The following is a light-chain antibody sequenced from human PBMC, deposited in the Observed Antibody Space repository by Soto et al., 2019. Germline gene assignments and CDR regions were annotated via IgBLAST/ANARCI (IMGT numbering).Light chain of an antibody. Sequence: QSALTQPASVSGSPGQSITISCTGNSSDVGSYNLVSWYQQHPGKATKLMIYEGSKRPSGVSNRFSGSKSGNTASLTISGLQAEDEADYYCCSYAGSSTLVFGGGTKLTVL. V-gene: IGLV2-23*01. CDR1: SSDVGSYNL. J-gene: IGLJ2*01. CDR2: EGS. CDR3: CSYAGSSTLV.